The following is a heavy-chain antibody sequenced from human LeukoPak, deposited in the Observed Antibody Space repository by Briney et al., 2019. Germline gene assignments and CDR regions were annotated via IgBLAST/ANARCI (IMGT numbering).Heavy chain of an antibody. CDR3: ARDRDSSGYYYGRNWFGP. V-gene: IGHV1-69*13. CDR2: IIPFFGTA. J-gene: IGHJ5*02. D-gene: IGHD3-22*01. CDR1: GGTFSSYA. Sequence: SVKVSCKASGGTFSSYAISWVRQAPGQGLEWMGGIIPFFGTANYAQKFQGRVTITADESTSTACMELSRLRSEDTAVYYCARDRDSSGYYYGRNWFGPWGQGTLVTVSS.